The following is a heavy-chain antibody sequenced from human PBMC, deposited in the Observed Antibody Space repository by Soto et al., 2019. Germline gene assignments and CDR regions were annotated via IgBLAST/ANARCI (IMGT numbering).Heavy chain of an antibody. Sequence: QITLKESGPTLVKPTQTLTLTCTFSGFSLSTSGVGVGWIRQPPGKALEWLALIYWDDDKRYSPSLKSRLTIPKDTSKNQVVLTMTNMDPVDTATYYCAHRSVVPAAKGMDVWGQGTTVTVSS. V-gene: IGHV2-5*02. D-gene: IGHD2-2*01. CDR3: AHRSVVPAAKGMDV. J-gene: IGHJ6*02. CDR2: IYWDDDK. CDR1: GFSLSTSGVG.